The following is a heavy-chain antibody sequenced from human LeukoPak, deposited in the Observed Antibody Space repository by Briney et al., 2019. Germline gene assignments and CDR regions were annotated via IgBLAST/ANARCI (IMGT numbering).Heavy chain of an antibody. CDR2: INPDGRDT. CDR1: GFTFNRCW. CDR3: AKTRPLDSSSWSHGDY. V-gene: IGHV3-7*03. D-gene: IGHD6-13*01. Sequence: GGSLRLSCVVSGFTFNRCWMNWVRQAPGKGLEWVTHINPDGRDTYYVDSVKGRFTISRDNSKNTLYLQMNSLRAEDTAVYYCAKTRPLDSSSWSHGDYWGQGTLVTVSS. J-gene: IGHJ4*02.